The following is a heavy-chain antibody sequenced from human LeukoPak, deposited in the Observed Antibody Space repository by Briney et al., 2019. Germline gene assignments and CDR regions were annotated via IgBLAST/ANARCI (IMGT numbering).Heavy chain of an antibody. J-gene: IGHJ4*02. V-gene: IGHV4-59*01. CDR3: ARVSGSGYFDY. Sequence: KSSETLSLTCAVYGGSFSGYYWSWIRQPPGKGLEWIGYIYYSGSTNYNPSLKSRVTISVDTSKNQFSLKLSSVTAADTAVYYCARVSGSGYFDYWGQGTLVTVSS. CDR1: GGSFSGYY. CDR2: IYYSGST.